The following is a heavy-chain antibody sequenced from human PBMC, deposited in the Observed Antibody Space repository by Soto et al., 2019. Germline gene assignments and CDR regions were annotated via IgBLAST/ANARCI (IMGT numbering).Heavy chain of an antibody. CDR1: GFTVSNNY. J-gene: IGHJ4*02. D-gene: IGHD3-16*01. V-gene: IGHV3-53*02. Sequence: EVQLVETGGGLIQPGGSLRLSCAASGFTVSNNYMTWVRQAPGKGLEWVSVIYRGGSTYYADSVKGRFTISRDNSKNTLYLQMNSLRAEDTAVYYCARVREFGGFGGMTHFDYWGQGALVTVSS. CDR3: ARVREFGGFGGMTHFDY. CDR2: IYRGGST.